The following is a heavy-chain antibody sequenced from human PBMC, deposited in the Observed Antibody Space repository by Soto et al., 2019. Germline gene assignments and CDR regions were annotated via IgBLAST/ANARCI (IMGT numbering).Heavy chain of an antibody. CDR3: ATSSSWYYYYGMDV. Sequence: PSETLSLTCAVYGGSFSGYYWSWIRQPPGKGLEWIGEINHSGSTNYNPSLKSRVTISVDTSKNQFSLKLSSVTAADTAVYYCATSSSWYYYYGMDVWGQGTTVTVSS. D-gene: IGHD6-6*01. V-gene: IGHV4-34*01. CDR2: INHSGST. CDR1: GGSFSGYY. J-gene: IGHJ6*02.